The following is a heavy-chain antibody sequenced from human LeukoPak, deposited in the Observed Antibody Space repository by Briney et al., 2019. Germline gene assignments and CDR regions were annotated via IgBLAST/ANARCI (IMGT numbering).Heavy chain of an antibody. J-gene: IGHJ4*02. V-gene: IGHV3-23*01. CDR1: GFTFTSYA. CDR3: AKEAGYSGYDYPDY. Sequence: PGGSLRLSCAAYGFTFTSYALSWVPQAPGKGLGRVSAISGSGYSTYYADSVKGRFTISRDNSKNTLYLQMNSLRAEDTAVYYCAKEAGYSGYDYPDYWGQGTLVTVSS. CDR2: ISGSGYST. D-gene: IGHD5-12*01.